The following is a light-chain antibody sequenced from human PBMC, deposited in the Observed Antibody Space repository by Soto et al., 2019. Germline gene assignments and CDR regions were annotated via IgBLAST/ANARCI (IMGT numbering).Light chain of an antibody. V-gene: IGLV2-14*01. CDR3: SSYTSSSIWV. CDR1: SSDVGGYNY. J-gene: IGLJ3*02. CDR2: EVS. Sequence: QSVLTQPASVSGSPGQSITISCTGTSSDVGGYNYVSWYQQHPGKAPKLMIYEVSNRPSGVSNRFSGSKSGNTASLTISGLQAEDEADYYCSSYTSSSIWVFSGGTKLTVL.